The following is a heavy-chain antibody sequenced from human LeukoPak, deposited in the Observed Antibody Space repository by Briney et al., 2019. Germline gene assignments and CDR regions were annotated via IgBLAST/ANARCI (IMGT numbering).Heavy chain of an antibody. Sequence: GGSLRLSCAASGFTFSSYVMSWVRQAPGKGLEWVSGISGRGSSTYYADSVKGRFTISRDNSKNTLYLQMDTLRAEDTAVYYCARVDTAVVGYYYGMDVWGQGTTVTVSS. D-gene: IGHD5-18*01. V-gene: IGHV3-23*01. CDR2: ISGRGSST. J-gene: IGHJ6*02. CDR1: GFTFSSYV. CDR3: ARVDTAVVGYYYGMDV.